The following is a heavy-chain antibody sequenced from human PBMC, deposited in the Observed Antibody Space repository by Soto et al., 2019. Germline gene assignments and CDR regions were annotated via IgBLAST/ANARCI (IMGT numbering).Heavy chain of an antibody. J-gene: IGHJ4*02. CDR2: ISGSGGRT. V-gene: IGHV3-23*01. Sequence: GGSLRLSCAASGFTFSSYAMSWVRQAPGKGLEWVSDISGSGGRTYYADSVKGRFTISRDNSKNTLYLQMNSLRAEDTAVYYCARDRDYDFWSGYRIDYWGQGTLVTVSS. D-gene: IGHD3-3*01. CDR1: GFTFSSYA. CDR3: ARDRDYDFWSGYRIDY.